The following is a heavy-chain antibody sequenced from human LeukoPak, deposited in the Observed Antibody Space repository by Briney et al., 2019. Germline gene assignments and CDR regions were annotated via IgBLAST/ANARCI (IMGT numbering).Heavy chain of an antibody. CDR2: ISYDGSNK. Sequence: GGSLRLSCAASGFTFSSYGMHWARQAPGKGLEWVAVISYDGSNKYYADSVKGRFTISRDNSKNTLYLQMNSLRAEDTAVYYCAKEGYSYGYYYYYYMDVWGKGTTVTVSS. CDR3: AKEGYSYGYYYYYYMDV. CDR1: GFTFSSYG. D-gene: IGHD5-18*01. V-gene: IGHV3-30*18. J-gene: IGHJ6*03.